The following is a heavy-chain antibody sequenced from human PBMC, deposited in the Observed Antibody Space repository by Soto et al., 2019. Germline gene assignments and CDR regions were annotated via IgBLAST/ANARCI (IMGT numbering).Heavy chain of an antibody. CDR3: ATSNWFDP. J-gene: IGHJ5*02. Sequence: QLQLQESGPGLVKPSETLSLTCTVSGGSISSSSYYWGWIRQPPGKGLEWIGIIYYSGSTYYNPSIKSLVTISVDTSKNQFSLKLSSVSATDTAVYYCATSNWFDPWGQGTLVTVSS. CDR2: IYYSGST. CDR1: GGSISSSSYY. V-gene: IGHV4-39*01.